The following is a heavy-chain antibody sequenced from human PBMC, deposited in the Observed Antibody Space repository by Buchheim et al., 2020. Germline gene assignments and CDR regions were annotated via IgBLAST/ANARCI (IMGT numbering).Heavy chain of an antibody. CDR2: IYHGGTP. V-gene: IGHV4-4*02. CDR3: ARVTDILNGYYVDY. CDR1: GADISRGNW. D-gene: IGHD3-9*01. Sequence: QVQLEESGPGLVKPSGTLSLTCAVSGADISRGNWWSWVRQPPGRGLEWIGEIYHGGTPNYNPSLQSRVTISLDQSKNQFSLNLRSVTAADTAVYFCARVTDILNGYYVDYWGQGT. J-gene: IGHJ4*02.